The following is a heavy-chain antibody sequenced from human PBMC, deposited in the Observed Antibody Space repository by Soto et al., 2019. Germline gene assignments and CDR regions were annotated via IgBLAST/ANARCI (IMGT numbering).Heavy chain of an antibody. CDR3: ARERDRTFDY. V-gene: IGHV4-31*03. J-gene: IGHJ4*02. CDR1: GGSVSSGSYY. Sequence: PSETLSLTCTVSGGSVSSGSYYWSWIRQHPGKGLEWIGYIYYSGSTYYNPSLKSRVTISVDTSKNQFSLKLSSVAAADTAVYYCARERDRTFDYWGQGTLVTVSS. CDR2: IYYSGST.